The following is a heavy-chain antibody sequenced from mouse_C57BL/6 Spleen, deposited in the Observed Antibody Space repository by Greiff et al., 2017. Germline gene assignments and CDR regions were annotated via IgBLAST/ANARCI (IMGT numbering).Heavy chain of an antibody. V-gene: IGHV3-6*01. J-gene: IGHJ4*01. CDR3: AREHVAMDY. CDR2: ISYDGSN. CDR1: CYSITSGYY. Sequence: ESGPGLVKPSQSLSLTRSVTCYSITSGYYWNWIRQFPGNKLEWMGYISYDGSNNYNPSLKNRISITRDTSKNQFFLKLNSVTTEDTATYYCAREHVAMDYWGQGTSVTVSS.